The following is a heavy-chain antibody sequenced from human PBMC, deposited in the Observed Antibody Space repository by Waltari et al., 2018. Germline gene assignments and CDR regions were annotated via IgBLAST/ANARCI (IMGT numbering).Heavy chain of an antibody. J-gene: IGHJ5*02. V-gene: IGHV1-69*01. CDR2: IIPIFGTA. CDR1: GGTFSSYA. CDR3: ARGAVIFGAQGWFDP. D-gene: IGHD3-3*01. Sequence: QVQLVQSGAEVKKPGSSVKVSCKASGGTFSSYAISWVRRAPGQGLEWMGGIIPIFGTASYAQKFKGIVTITADEYTSTAYMELSSLRSEDTAVYYCARGAVIFGAQGWFDPWGQGTLVTVSS.